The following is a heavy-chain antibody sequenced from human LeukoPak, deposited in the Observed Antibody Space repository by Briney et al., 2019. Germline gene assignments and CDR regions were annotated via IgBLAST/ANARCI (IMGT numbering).Heavy chain of an antibody. D-gene: IGHD3-22*01. Sequence: GGSLRLSCAASGFTFSSYGMHWVRQAPGEGLEWVAVIWYDGSNKYYADSVKGRFTISRDNSKNTLYLQMNSLRAEDTAVYYCARDTGGIVVVITFDYWGQGTLVTVSS. V-gene: IGHV3-33*01. J-gene: IGHJ4*02. CDR3: ARDTGGIVVVITFDY. CDR2: IWYDGSNK. CDR1: GFTFSSYG.